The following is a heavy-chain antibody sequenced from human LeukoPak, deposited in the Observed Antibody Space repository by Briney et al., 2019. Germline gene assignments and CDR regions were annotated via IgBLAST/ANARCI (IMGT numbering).Heavy chain of an antibody. Sequence: SETLSLTCAVYGGSFSGYYWSWIRQPPGKGLEWIGEINHSGSTNYDPSLKSRVTISVDTSKNQFSLKLSSVTAADTAVYYCARYEYSSGWPIGYWGQGTLVTVSS. V-gene: IGHV4-34*01. CDR3: ARYEYSSGWPIGY. CDR2: INHSGST. J-gene: IGHJ4*02. CDR1: GGSFSGYY. D-gene: IGHD6-19*01.